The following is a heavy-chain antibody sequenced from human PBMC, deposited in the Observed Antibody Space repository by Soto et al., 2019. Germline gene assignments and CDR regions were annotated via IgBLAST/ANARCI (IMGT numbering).Heavy chain of an antibody. V-gene: IGHV3-74*01. CDR1: GFPFSSYW. D-gene: IGHD3-9*01. J-gene: IGHJ4*02. CDR2: ISGDGVTT. Sequence: EVQLVESGGDLVQRGGSLRLSCAASGFPFSSYWMHWVRHTSGKGLDWVARISGDGVTTYYADSVTGRFTVSRDNAKNTLSLLISGLRAEDTAVYYCAREYYGLLTGYYTDYWGQGTLVSVSS. CDR3: AREYYGLLTGYYTDY.